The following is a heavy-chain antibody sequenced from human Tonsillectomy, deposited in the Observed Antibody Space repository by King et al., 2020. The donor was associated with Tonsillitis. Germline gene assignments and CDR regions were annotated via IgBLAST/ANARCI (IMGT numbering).Heavy chain of an antibody. D-gene: IGHD3-16*01. CDR3: VRARSTWGTSFDY. J-gene: IGHJ4*02. CDR2: IIPVFNSA. CDR1: GHNFANYA. Sequence: QLVQSGAEVKKPGSSVRVSCKISGHNFANYAISWVRQAPGQGLEWMGGIIPVFNSAKYADKFRARVTITADESTSTAFLHLASLSSEDTATFYCVRARSTWGTSFDYWGQGTMVTVSS. V-gene: IGHV1-69*01.